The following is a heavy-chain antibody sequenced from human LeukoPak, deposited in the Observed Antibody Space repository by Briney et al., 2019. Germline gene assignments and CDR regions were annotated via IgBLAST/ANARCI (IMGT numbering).Heavy chain of an antibody. CDR3: ARAIRGSAVDTGDR. CDR2: IKNDGSEE. D-gene: IGHD3-10*01. V-gene: IGHV3-7*01. Sequence: GGSLRLSCATSGFTFSRYWMRWVRQAPGKGLEGVANIKNDGSEEYYVDSVKVRFTISRDNARNSLFLQMNSLTVEDTAVYYCARAIRGSAVDTGDRWGQGTLVTVSS. CDR1: GFTFSRYW. J-gene: IGHJ4*02.